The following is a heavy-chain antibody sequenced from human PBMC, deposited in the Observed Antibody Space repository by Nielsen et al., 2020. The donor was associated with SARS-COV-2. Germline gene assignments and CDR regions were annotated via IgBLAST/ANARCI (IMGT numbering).Heavy chain of an antibody. Sequence: GGSLRLSCAASGFTFSSYWMRWVRPAPGKGLEWVSTIQQDGSEKYYVDSVKGRFTISRDNAKNSLYLQMNSLRAEDTAVYYCAREGIAVAGGFDPWGQGTLVTVSS. CDR2: IQQDGSEK. D-gene: IGHD6-19*01. CDR1: GFTFSSYW. V-gene: IGHV3-7*01. J-gene: IGHJ5*02. CDR3: AREGIAVAGGFDP.